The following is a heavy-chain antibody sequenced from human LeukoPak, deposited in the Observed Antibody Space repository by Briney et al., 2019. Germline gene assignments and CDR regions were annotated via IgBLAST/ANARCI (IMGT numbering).Heavy chain of an antibody. V-gene: IGHV3-23*01. CDR2: ITGGGGGT. J-gene: IGHJ4*02. CDR1: GFTFSIYA. Sequence: GGSLRLSCAASGFTFSIYAMSWVRQAPGKGLEWVSVITGGGGGTYYADSVKGRFTISRDNSKNTLYLQMNSLRAEDTAVYYCAKDNKEYSHDYWGQGTLVTVSS. D-gene: IGHD5-18*01. CDR3: AKDNKEYSHDY.